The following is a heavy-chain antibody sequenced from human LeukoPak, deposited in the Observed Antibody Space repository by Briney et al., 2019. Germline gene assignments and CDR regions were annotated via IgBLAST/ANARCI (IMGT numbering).Heavy chain of an antibody. Sequence: GGSLRLSGAASGFTFSSYGMHWVRQAPGKGLEGVAVIWYDGSNKYYADSVKGRFTISRDNSKNTLYLQMNSLRAEDTAVYYCAPSGSYSSFDYWGQGTLVTVSS. CDR1: GFTFSSYG. J-gene: IGHJ4*02. CDR2: IWYDGSNK. V-gene: IGHV3-33*01. D-gene: IGHD1-26*01. CDR3: APSGSYSSFDY.